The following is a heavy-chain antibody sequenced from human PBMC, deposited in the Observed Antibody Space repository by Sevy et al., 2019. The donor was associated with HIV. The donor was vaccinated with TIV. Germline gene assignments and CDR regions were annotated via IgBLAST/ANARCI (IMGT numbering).Heavy chain of an antibody. D-gene: IGHD4-17*01. CDR3: ARDEQTYGDYDYFDY. V-gene: IGHV3-48*01. J-gene: IGHJ4*02. Sequence: GGSLRLSCAASGFTFSSYSMNWVRQAPGKGLEWVSCISSSSSTIFYADSVKGRFTISRDNAKNSLYLQMNSLTAEDTAVYYCARDEQTYGDYDYFDYWGQGTLVTVSS. CDR1: GFTFSSYS. CDR2: ISSSSSTI.